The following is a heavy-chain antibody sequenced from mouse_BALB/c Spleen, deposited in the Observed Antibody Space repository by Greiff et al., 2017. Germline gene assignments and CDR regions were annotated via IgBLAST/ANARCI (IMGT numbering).Heavy chain of an antibody. CDR2: IDPANGNT. Sequence: VQLQQSGAELVKPGASVKLSCTASGFNIKDTYMHWVKQRPEQGLEWIGRIDPANGNTKYDPKFQGKATITADTSSNTAYLQLSSLTSEDTAVYYCARVGLLGYYYAMDYWGQGTSVTVSS. V-gene: IGHV14-3*02. CDR3: ARVGLLGYYYAMDY. D-gene: IGHD2-3*01. CDR1: GFNIKDTY. J-gene: IGHJ4*01.